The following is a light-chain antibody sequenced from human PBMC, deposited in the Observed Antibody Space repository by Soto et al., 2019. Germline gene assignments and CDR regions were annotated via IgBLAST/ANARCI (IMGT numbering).Light chain of an antibody. Sequence: ALRMTQSPSSFSASTGDRVTITCRASQDISSYLAWYQQKVGKAPKLLIYAAATLQRGAPSRFSGSESATDFALTISRLQSVDSATYYCHQYLSYPYTFGQGTKLEI. V-gene: IGKV1-8*01. CDR2: AAA. CDR1: QDISSY. J-gene: IGKJ2*01. CDR3: HQYLSYPYT.